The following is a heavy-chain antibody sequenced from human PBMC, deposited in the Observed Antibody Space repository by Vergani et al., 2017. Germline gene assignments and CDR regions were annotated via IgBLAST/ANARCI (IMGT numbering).Heavy chain of an antibody. CDR3: ASGGHGSENGGALQL. J-gene: IGHJ3*01. CDR2: IYPGDSEV. Sequence: EVQLVQSGAEVKKPGESLKISCQAFGYIFSNFWIGWVRQRPGRGLEWMGIIYPGDSEVKSNPTFRGQVIFSVDTSVNTAYLQGRSLQASDTATYFCASGGHGSENGGALQLWGQGTNITVSS. CDR1: GYIFSNFW. V-gene: IGHV5-51*03. D-gene: IGHD3-10*01.